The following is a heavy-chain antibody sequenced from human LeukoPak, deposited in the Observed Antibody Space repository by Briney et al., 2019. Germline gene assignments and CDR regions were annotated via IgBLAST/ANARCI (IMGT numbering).Heavy chain of an antibody. D-gene: IGHD4-17*01. J-gene: IGHJ4*02. V-gene: IGHV4-39*07. Sequence: SETLSLTCTVSGGSISSSSYYWGWIRQPPGKGLEWIGSIYYSGSTYYNPSLKSRVTISVDTSKNQFSLKLSSVTAADTAVYYCAREGTTVTTSYVFYWGQGTLVTVSS. CDR1: GGSISSSSYY. CDR2: IYYSGST. CDR3: AREGTTVTTSYVFY.